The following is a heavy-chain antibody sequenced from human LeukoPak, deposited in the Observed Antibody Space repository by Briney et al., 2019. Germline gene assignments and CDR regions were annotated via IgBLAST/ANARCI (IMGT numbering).Heavy chain of an antibody. V-gene: IGHV3-66*01. CDR3: AREFSRGYYYGSGSYSPYYFDY. CDR1: GFTVSSNY. D-gene: IGHD3-10*01. CDR2: IYSGGST. Sequence: GGSLRLSCAASGFTVSSNYMSWVRQAPGKGLEWVSVIYSGGSTYYADSVKGRFTISRDNSKNTLYLQMNSLRAEDTAVYYCAREFSRGYYYGSGSYSPYYFDYWGQGTLVTVSS. J-gene: IGHJ4*02.